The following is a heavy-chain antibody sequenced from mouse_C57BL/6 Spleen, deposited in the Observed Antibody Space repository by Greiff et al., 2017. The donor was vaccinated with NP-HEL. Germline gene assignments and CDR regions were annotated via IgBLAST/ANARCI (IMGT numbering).Heavy chain of an antibody. J-gene: IGHJ3*01. V-gene: IGHV5-6*01. CDR1: GFTFSSYG. Sequence: EVMLVESGGDLVKPGGSLKLSCAASGFTFSSYGMSWVRQTPDKRLEWVATISSGGSYTYYPDSVKGRFTISRDNAKNTLYLQMSSLKSEDTAMYYCARGDSSGFAWFAYWGQGTLVTVSA. CDR3: ARGDSSGFAWFAY. CDR2: ISSGGSYT. D-gene: IGHD3-2*02.